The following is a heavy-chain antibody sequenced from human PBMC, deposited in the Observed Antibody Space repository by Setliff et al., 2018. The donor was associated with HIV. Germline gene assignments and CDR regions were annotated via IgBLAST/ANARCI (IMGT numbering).Heavy chain of an antibody. D-gene: IGHD3-22*01. J-gene: IGHJ4*02. CDR1: GFTFSDYE. CDR3: AGPNYYDSSGSFDY. V-gene: IGHV3-48*03. CDR2: IGASGTTI. Sequence: GGSLRLSCVASGFTFSDYELNWVRQAPGKRPEWLAYIGASGTTIYYADSVKGRFTISRDNAKNSLYLQMNSLRAEDTAVYYCAGPNYYDSSGSFDYWGQGTLVTVSS.